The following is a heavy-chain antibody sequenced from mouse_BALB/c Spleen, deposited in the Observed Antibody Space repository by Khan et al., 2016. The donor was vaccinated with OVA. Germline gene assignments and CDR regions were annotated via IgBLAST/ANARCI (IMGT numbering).Heavy chain of an antibody. CDR1: GYSLTRYG. Sequence: QVQLKQSGPGLVAPSPSLSITCTVYGYSLTRYGVHWVRQPPGKGLEWLGLIWAGGSTNYNWALMSRLSISIDNSKCLVFLIMNSRQTDDTALDSCARSKDLARYWGQGTTLTVSS. CDR3: ARSKDLARY. CDR2: IWAGGST. V-gene: IGHV2-9*02. J-gene: IGHJ2*01. D-gene: IGHD3-3*01.